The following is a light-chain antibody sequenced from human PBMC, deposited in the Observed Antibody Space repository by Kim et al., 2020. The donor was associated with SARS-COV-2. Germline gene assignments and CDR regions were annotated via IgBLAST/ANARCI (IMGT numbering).Light chain of an antibody. Sequence: DIQMTQSPSSLSASVGDRVTITCRASQSIRSYLNWYQQKPGKAPKLLIYAASSLQSGVPSRFSGSGSGTDFTLTISSLQPEDFATYSCQQSYSTPLTFGGGTKLEI. CDR2: AAS. CDR3: QQSYSTPLT. V-gene: IGKV1-39*01. CDR1: QSIRSY. J-gene: IGKJ4*01.